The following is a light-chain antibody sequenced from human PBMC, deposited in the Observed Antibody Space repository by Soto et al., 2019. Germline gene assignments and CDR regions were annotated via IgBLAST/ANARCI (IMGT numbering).Light chain of an antibody. CDR1: ALPKQY. CDR2: KDS. CDR3: QSAHSSCTYAV. Sequence: SYELTQPPSVSVSPGQTARITCSGDALPKQYAYWYQQKPGQAPVLVIYKDSERPSGIPERFSCSSSGTTVTLTISGVQAEDEADYYCQSAHSSCTYAVFGGGTQLTVL. V-gene: IGLV3-25*03. J-gene: IGLJ7*01.